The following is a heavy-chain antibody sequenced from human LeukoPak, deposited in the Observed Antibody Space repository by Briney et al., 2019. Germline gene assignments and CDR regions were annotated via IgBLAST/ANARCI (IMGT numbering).Heavy chain of an antibody. CDR1: GDSISSYY. Sequence: SETLSLTCTVSGDSISSYYWNWIRQPPGKGLEWIGYMHSSGNTRYSPSLRRRVTMSVDTSKNQFSLKLSSVTAADTAVYYCERAGRYCSGGSCYGENWFDPWGQGTLVTVSS. CDR3: ERAGRYCSGGSCYGENWFDP. V-gene: IGHV4-59*01. D-gene: IGHD2-15*01. J-gene: IGHJ5*02. CDR2: MHSSGNT.